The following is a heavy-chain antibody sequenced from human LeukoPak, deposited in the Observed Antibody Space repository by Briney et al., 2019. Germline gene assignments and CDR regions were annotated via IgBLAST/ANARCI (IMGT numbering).Heavy chain of an antibody. Sequence: GGSLRLSCAASGFTFSLYAMNWVRQAPGKGLEWVSYNDDSSDIHYAGSVRGRLTISRDDARKTLYLQLSSLRVEDTAVYYCARDTFQPGLIDSWGQGTLVTVSS. CDR1: GFTFSLYA. V-gene: IGHV3-69-1*01. CDR2: NDDSSDI. CDR3: ARDTFQPGLIDS. D-gene: IGHD2-2*01. J-gene: IGHJ4*02.